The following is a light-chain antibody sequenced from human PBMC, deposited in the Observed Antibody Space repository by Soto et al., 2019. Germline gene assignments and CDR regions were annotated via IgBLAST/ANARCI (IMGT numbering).Light chain of an antibody. V-gene: IGLV1-40*01. Sequence: QLVLTQPPSVSGTPGQRVTISCTGSSSNIGAGHDVHWYQQLPGTAPKLLIYGNSNRPSGVPDRFSGSKSGISASLAITGLQAEDEADYYCQSYDSSLSAYVFGTGTKLTVL. CDR2: GNS. CDR3: QSYDSSLSAYV. J-gene: IGLJ1*01. CDR1: SSNIGAGHD.